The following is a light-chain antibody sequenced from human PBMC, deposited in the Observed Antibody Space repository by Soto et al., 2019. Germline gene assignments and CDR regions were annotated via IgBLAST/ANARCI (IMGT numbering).Light chain of an antibody. CDR3: QQRSNWPPST. CDR1: RSVTNNY. Sequence: EILLTQSPGTLSFFPADRANLSFSSSRSVTNNYLAWHQQKPGQTPRLLIYGASSRATGIPDRFSGSGSGTNFTLTIIRLEPEDFAVYYCQQRSNWPPSTFGQGTRLEN. J-gene: IGKJ5*01. V-gene: IGKV3D-20*02. CDR2: GAS.